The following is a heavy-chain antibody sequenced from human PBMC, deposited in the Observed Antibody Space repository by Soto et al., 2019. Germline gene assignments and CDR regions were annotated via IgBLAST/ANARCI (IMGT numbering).Heavy chain of an antibody. CDR2: TIPLLNVA. CDR1: GGTFSTST. V-gene: IGHV1-69*04. CDR3: ARDSPIGSTYSGYDAIXS. J-gene: IGHJ4*02. Sequence: ASVKVSCKASGGTFSTSTFTWVRQAPGQGLEWMGRTIPLLNVADYAQDFQGRVTITADKSTSTAYMELTSLTSKDTAVYYCARDSPIGSTYSGYDAIXSWGQGTLVTVSS. D-gene: IGHD5-12*01.